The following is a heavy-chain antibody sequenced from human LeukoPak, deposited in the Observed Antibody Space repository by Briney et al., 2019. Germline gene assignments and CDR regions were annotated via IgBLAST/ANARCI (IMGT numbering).Heavy chain of an antibody. CDR2: IHYSGST. D-gene: IGHD3-16*01. J-gene: IGHJ4*02. Sequence: PSGTLSLTCTVSGDSISTYYWSWIRQPPGKGLEWIGYIHYSGSTNYNPSLRSRVTISVDTSKNQFSLKLSSATAADTAVYFCARRAINSVMFDYWGQGTLVTVSS. V-gene: IGHV4-59*08. CDR3: ARRAINSVMFDY. CDR1: GDSISTYY.